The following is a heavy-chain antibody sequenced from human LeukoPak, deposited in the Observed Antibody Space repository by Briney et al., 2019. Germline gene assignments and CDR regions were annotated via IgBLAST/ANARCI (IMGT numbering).Heavy chain of an antibody. D-gene: IGHD5-24*01. CDR3: ARGDGYNFFDY. J-gene: IGHJ4*02. CDR1: GITVSSNY. V-gene: IGHV3-53*01. Sequence: GGSLRLSCAASGITVSSNYMSWVRQAPGKGLEWVSVFYVGGATYYADSVKGRFTISRDNSENTLYLQMKSLRAEDTAVYYCARGDGYNFFDYWGQGTLVTVSS. CDR2: FYVGGAT.